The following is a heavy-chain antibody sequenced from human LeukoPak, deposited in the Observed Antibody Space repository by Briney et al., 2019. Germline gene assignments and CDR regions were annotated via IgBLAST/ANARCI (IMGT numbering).Heavy chain of an antibody. CDR2: INADGSST. J-gene: IGHJ4*02. V-gene: IGHV3-74*01. D-gene: IGHD3-22*01. CDR3: ARNRGYYYDSSGIDY. CDR1: GFTFSSYW. Sequence: GGSLRLSCAASGFTFSSYWMHWVRQAPGKGLVWVSRINADGSSTTYAGSVKGRFTISRDNAKNTLYLQMNSLRAEDTAVYYCARNRGYYYDSSGIDYWGQGTLVTVSS.